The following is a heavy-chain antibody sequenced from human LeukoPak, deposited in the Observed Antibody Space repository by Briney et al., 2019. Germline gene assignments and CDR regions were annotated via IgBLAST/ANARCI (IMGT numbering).Heavy chain of an antibody. V-gene: IGHV3-21*01. D-gene: IGHD6-13*01. CDR1: GFIFSIYN. CDR3: ARDSSSLDFDY. CDR2: INTRSSSS. J-gene: IGHJ4*02. Sequence: GGSLRLSCAASGFIFSIYNMNWVRQAPGKGLEWVSSINTRSSSSYYADSVKGRFTISRDNAKNSLYLQMNSLRAEDAAVYYCARDSSSLDFDYWGQGTLVTVSS.